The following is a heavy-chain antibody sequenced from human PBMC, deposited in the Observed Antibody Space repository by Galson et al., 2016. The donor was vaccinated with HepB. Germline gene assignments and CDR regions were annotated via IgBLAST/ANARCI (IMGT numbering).Heavy chain of an antibody. Sequence: SETLSLTCTVSGDSIISTSYYWGVIRQPPRKGLEWIGTIYYRGSTYYSPSLKSRLTISVDTSQNQFSLRLDSVTAADTAVYYCVRQSIQWGYSDYWGQGTRVTVSA. CDR2: IYYRGST. CDR1: GDSIISTSYY. CDR3: VRQSIQWGYSDY. V-gene: IGHV4-39*01. J-gene: IGHJ4*02. D-gene: IGHD3-22*01.